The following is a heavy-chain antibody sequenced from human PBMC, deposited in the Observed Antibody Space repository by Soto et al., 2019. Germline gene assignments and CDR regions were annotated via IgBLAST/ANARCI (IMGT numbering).Heavy chain of an antibody. D-gene: IGHD4-17*01. CDR1: GFTFSSYA. CDR3: AREVLLNGDYFDY. J-gene: IGHJ4*02. Sequence: GGSLRLSCAASGFTFSSYAMHWVRQAPGKGLEWVAVISYDGSNKYYADSVKGRFTISRDNSKNTLYLQMNSLRAEDTAVYYCAREVLLNGDYFDYWGQGTLVTVSS. CDR2: ISYDGSNK. V-gene: IGHV3-30-3*01.